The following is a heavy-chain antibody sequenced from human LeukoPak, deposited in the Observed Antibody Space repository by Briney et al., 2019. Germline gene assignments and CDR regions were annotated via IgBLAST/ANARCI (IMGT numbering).Heavy chain of an antibody. CDR2: INHSGST. D-gene: IGHD4/OR15-4a*01. CDR1: GGSFSGYY. V-gene: IGHV4-34*01. CDR3: ARADYGRPLDY. J-gene: IGHJ4*02. Sequence: SETLSLTCAVYGGSFSGYYWSWIRQPPGKGLEWIGEINHSGSTNYNPSLKSRVTISVDTSKNQFSLKLSSVTAADTAVYYCARADYGRPLDYWGQGTLVTVSS.